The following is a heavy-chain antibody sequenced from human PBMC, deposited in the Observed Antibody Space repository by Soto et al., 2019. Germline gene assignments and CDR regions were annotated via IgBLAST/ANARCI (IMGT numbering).Heavy chain of an antibody. CDR1: GFTFSSYA. CDR3: AKDSEGDYAQLDAFDI. V-gene: IGHV3-23*01. CDR2: ISGSGGST. Sequence: GGSLRLSCAASGFTFSSYAMSWVRQAPGKGLEWVSAISGSGGSTSYPDSVKGRFTISRDNSKNTLYLQMNSLRAEDTAVYYCAKDSEGDYAQLDAFDIWGQGTMVTVSS. D-gene: IGHD4-17*01. J-gene: IGHJ3*02.